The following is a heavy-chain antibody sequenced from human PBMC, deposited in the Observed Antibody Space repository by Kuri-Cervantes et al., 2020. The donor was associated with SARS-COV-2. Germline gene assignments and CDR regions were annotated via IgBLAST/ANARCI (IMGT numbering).Heavy chain of an antibody. Sequence: GGSLRLSCAASGFTFSSYWMSWVRQAPGKGLEWVANIKQDGSEKYYVDSVKGRFTISRDNAKNSLYLQMNSLRAEDTAVYYCARVRDRYGEPYYYGMDVWGQGTTVTVSS. D-gene: IGHD4-17*01. J-gene: IGHJ6*02. CDR3: ARVRDRYGEPYYYGMDV. CDR2: IKQDGSEK. V-gene: IGHV3-7*03. CDR1: GFTFSSYW.